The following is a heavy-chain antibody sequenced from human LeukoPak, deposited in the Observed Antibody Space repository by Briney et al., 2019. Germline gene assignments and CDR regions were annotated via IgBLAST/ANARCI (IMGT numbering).Heavy chain of an antibody. Sequence: PGGSLRLSCAASGFTFSDAWMNWVRQAPGKGLEWVSVIYSGGSTYYADSVKGRFTISRDNSKNTLYLQMNSLRAEDTAVYYCARSPDNYYYYYGMDVWGQGTTVTVSS. J-gene: IGHJ6*02. CDR3: ARSPDNYYYYYGMDV. D-gene: IGHD3-9*01. CDR1: GFTFSDAW. CDR2: IYSGGST. V-gene: IGHV3-53*01.